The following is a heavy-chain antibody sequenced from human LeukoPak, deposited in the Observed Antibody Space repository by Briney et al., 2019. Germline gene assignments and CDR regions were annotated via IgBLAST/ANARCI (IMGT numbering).Heavy chain of an antibody. CDR2: IIPIFGTA. Sequence: ASVKVSCKASGGTFSSYAISWVRQAPGQGLEWMGGIIPIFGTANYAQKFQGRVTITADESTSTAYMELSSLRSEDTAVYYCAKLRAGSGSYYNEFDYWAQGTLVTVSS. J-gene: IGHJ4*02. D-gene: IGHD3-10*01. CDR3: AKLRAGSGSYYNEFDY. V-gene: IGHV1-69*13. CDR1: GGTFSSYA.